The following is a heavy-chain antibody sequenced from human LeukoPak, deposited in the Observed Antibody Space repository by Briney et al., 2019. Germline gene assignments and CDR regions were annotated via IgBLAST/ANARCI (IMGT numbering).Heavy chain of an antibody. J-gene: IGHJ4*02. CDR1: GFTVSSNY. D-gene: IGHD1-26*01. Sequence: PGGSLRLSCAASGFTVSSNYMSWVRQAPGKGLKSVSVIYSGCSTYYADSVKVRFTISRDNSKNTLYLQMNSLSAEYTAVYYCARGRSTFDYWGQGTLVTVSS. CDR3: ARGRSTFDY. CDR2: IYSGCST. V-gene: IGHV3-66*02.